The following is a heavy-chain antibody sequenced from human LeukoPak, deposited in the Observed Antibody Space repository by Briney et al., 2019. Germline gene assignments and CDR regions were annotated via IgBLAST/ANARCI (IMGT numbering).Heavy chain of an antibody. Sequence: GGSLRLSCTASGFTFSYYAMSWVRQAPGKGLEFVSSISGSAGSTYYADSVKGRFTISRDNSKNTLYLQMNSLRAEDTAVYYCAKDLSSGYYGMDVWGQGTTVAVSS. CDR3: AKDLSSGYYGMDV. CDR1: GFTFSYYA. CDR2: ISGSAGST. D-gene: IGHD5/OR15-5a*01. J-gene: IGHJ6*02. V-gene: IGHV3-23*01.